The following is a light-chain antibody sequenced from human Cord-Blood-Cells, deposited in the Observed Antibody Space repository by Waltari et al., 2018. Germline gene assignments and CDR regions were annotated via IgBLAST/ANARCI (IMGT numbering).Light chain of an antibody. CDR2: DAS. J-gene: IGKJ1*01. V-gene: IGKV3-11*01. CDR1: QSVSSY. Sequence: DIVLTQSPATLSLSPGERATLSCRASQSVSSYLAWYQQKPGQAPRLLIYDASNRATGIPARFSGSGSGTDFTLTISSLEPEDFVVYYCQQRSNWLTWTFGQGTKVEIK. CDR3: QQRSNWLTWT.